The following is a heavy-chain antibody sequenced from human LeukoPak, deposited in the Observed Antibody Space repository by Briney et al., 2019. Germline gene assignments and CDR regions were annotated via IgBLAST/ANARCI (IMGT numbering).Heavy chain of an antibody. CDR2: ISYDGRDK. V-gene: IGHV3-30*18. Sequence: PGGSPRLSCAASGFTFSTYGMHWVRQAPGKGLEWVAVISYDGRDKYYADSVKGRFTISRDNSKNTLYLQMNSLRTEDAAVYYCAKIDWRFESDSSGYYLPDSWGQGTLVTVSS. CDR3: AKIDWRFESDSSGYYLPDS. CDR1: GFTFSTYG. D-gene: IGHD3-22*01. J-gene: IGHJ5*01.